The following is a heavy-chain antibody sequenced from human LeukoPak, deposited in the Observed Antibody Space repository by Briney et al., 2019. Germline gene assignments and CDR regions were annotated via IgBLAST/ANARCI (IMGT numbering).Heavy chain of an antibody. CDR2: ISGSGGST. CDR3: ANTDDGYGDEY. CDR1: GFTFSSYA. J-gene: IGHJ4*02. V-gene: IGHV3-23*01. Sequence: PGGSLRLSCAASGFTFSSYAMSWVRQAPGKGLEWVSAISGSGGSTYYAGSVKGRFTISRDNSKNTLYLQMNSLRAEDTAVYYCANTDDGYGDEYWGQGTLVTVSS. D-gene: IGHD5-12*01.